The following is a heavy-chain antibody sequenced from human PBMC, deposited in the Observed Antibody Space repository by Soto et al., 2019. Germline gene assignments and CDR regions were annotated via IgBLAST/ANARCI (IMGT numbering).Heavy chain of an antibody. D-gene: IGHD1-7*01. V-gene: IGHV3-30*18. J-gene: IGHJ4*02. CDR1: GFNFDNYG. CDR3: AKDRVGGTFYTPLGF. Sequence: GGSLRLSCQATGFNFDNYGMHWVRQAPGKGLEWVAVITYDGSNKYYADSVKGRFTISRDNSKNTLSLHLNTLKPEDTAVYHCAKDRVGGTFYTPLGFWGQGTLVTVSS. CDR2: ITYDGSNK.